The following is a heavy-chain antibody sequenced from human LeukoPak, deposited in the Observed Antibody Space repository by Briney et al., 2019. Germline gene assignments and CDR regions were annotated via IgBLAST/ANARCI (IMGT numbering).Heavy chain of an antibody. J-gene: IGHJ4*02. CDR2: ISRGRPTI. CDR1: GFTFSSYS. Sequence: PGGSLRLSCAASGFTFSSYSMNWVRQAPGKGLEWVSYISRGRPTIHYADSVKGRFTIPRDNAENSLYLQMNNLRDEDTAVYYCTRDPEALDNWGQGTLVTVSS. V-gene: IGHV3-48*02. CDR3: TRDPEALDN.